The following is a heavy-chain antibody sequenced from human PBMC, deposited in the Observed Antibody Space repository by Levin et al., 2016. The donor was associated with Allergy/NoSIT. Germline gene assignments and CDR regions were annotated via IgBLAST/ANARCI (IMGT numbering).Heavy chain of an antibody. V-gene: IGHV4-59*01. Sequence: WIRQPPGKGLEWIGYIYYSGSTNYNPSLKSRVTISVDTSKNQFSLKLSSVTAADTAVYYCARDRIVGATSPRDYYYYYGMDVWGQGTTVTVSS. CDR3: ARDRIVGATSPRDYYYYYGMDV. CDR2: IYYSGST. J-gene: IGHJ6*02. D-gene: IGHD1-26*01.